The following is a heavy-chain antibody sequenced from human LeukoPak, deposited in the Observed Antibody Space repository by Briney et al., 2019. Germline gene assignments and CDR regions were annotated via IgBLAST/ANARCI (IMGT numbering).Heavy chain of an antibody. J-gene: IGHJ4*02. CDR1: GFTFNTYS. CDR3: AREGGEEDGYHMYYFDY. V-gene: IGHV3-21*01. CDR2: ISSSSSYI. Sequence: PGGSLRLSCAASGFTFNTYSMIWVRQAPGKGLEWVSSISSSSSYIYYTDSVKGRFTISRDNAKSSLYLQMNSLRAEDTAVYYCAREGGEEDGYHMYYFDYWGQGTLVTVSS. D-gene: IGHD5-24*01.